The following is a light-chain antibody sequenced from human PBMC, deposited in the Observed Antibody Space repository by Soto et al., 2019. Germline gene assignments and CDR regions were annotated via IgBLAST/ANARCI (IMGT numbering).Light chain of an antibody. CDR1: SSDVGGYNY. CDR3: SSYTSSTTQV. J-gene: IGLJ1*01. CDR2: DVS. V-gene: IGLV2-14*01. Sequence: QSALTQPASVSGSPGQSITISCTGTSSDVGGYNYVSWYQQHPGKAPKLMIYDVSNRPSGVSNRFSGSKSGNTASLTISGLQAEDEGDYYCSSYTSSTTQVFGTGTKLTVL.